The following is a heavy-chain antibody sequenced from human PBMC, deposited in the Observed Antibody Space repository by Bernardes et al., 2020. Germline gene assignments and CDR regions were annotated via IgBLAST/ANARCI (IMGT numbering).Heavy chain of an antibody. CDR1: GYTFTSYD. J-gene: IGHJ3*02. CDR2: MNPNSGNT. CDR3: AARLGYCSSTSCYFAFDI. Sequence: ASVKVSCKASGYTFTSYDINWVRQATGQGLEWMGWMNPNSGNTGYAQKFQGRVTMTRNTSISTAYMELSSLRSGDTAVYYCAARLGYCSSTSCYFAFDIWGQGTMVTVSS. V-gene: IGHV1-8*01. D-gene: IGHD2-2*01.